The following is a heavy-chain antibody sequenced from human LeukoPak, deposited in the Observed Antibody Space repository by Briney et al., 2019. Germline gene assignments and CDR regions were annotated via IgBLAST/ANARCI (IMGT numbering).Heavy chain of an antibody. D-gene: IGHD6-19*01. CDR3: ARDKRVAVAGTYIYYYYMDV. J-gene: IGHJ6*03. Sequence: SETLSLTCTVSGGSISSWNYYWGWIRQPLGKGLEWIGSIYYSGNTYYNPSLKSRVTILLDTSKNQFSLKLSSVTAADTAVYYCARDKRVAVAGTYIYYYYMDVWGNGTTVTISS. V-gene: IGHV4-39*07. CDR1: GGSISSWNYY. CDR2: IYYSGNT.